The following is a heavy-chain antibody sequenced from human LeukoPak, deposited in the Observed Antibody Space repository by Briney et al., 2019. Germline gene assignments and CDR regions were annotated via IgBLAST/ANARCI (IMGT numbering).Heavy chain of an antibody. CDR2: ISGSGGST. J-gene: IGHJ4*02. CDR1: GFTFSSYA. CDR3: ARDPGHYFDY. Sequence: PGGSLRLSCAASGFTFSSYAMSWVRQAPGKGLEWVSAISGSGGSTYYADSVKGRFTISRDNAKNSLYLQMNSLRAEDTAVYYCARDPGHYFDYWGQGTLVTVSS. D-gene: IGHD7-27*01. V-gene: IGHV3-23*01.